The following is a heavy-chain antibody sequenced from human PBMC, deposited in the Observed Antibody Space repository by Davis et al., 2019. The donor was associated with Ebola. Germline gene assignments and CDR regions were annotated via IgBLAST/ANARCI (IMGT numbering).Heavy chain of an antibody. V-gene: IGHV1-3*01. D-gene: IGHD6-13*01. CDR2: INPGNGNT. J-gene: IGHJ4*02. CDR3: ARGIAAAPYYFDY. Sequence: AASVKVSCKASGYTFTSYSMHWVRLAPGQRLEWMGWINPGNGNTRYSQKFQGRVTITRDTSASTAYMELSSLRSEETAVYYCARGIAAAPYYFDYWGQGTLVTVSS. CDR1: GYTFTSYS.